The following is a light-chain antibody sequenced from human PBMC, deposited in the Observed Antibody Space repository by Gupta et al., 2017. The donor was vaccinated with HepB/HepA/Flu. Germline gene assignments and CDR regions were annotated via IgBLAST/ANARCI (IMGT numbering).Light chain of an antibody. CDR2: GAS. J-gene: IGKJ2*01. Sequence: ELVMTQSPATLSVSPGERSTLSCRASQSVSSNLAWYQQRPGQAPRLLIYGASTRATAIPARFSGSGSGTEFTRTISSLQSEDFAAYYCQQYNNWPYTFGRGTKLEIK. CDR1: QSVSSN. V-gene: IGKV3-15*01. CDR3: QQYNNWPYT.